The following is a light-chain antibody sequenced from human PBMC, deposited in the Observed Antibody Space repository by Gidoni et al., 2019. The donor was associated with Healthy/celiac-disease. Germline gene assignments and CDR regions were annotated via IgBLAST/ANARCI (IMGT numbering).Light chain of an antibody. CDR2: VAS. V-gene: IGKV1-27*01. J-gene: IGKJ4*01. CDR3: QKYNSAPFT. CDR1: QGINSY. Sequence: DIQMTQSPSSLSASVGDRVTITCRASQGINSYLAWYQQKPGKVPKLLIYVASTLQTGVPSRFSGSGSETDFTLTISSLQPDDVATYYCQKYNSAPFTFGGXTKVEIK.